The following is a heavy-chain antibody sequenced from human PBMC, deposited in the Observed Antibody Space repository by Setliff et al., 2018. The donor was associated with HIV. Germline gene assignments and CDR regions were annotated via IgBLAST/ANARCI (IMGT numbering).Heavy chain of an antibody. V-gene: IGHV1-8*01. CDR3: ARMEYDVRGRAPNWFDP. J-gene: IGHJ5*02. D-gene: IGHD2-8*01. Sequence: ASVKVSCKASGYTFTDYGINWVRQAPGQGLEWMGWVDPNTGNAGYEQKFQGRVTMTRDTSISTAYMELSSLTSEDTAVYYCARMEYDVRGRAPNWFDPWGPGTLVTVSS. CDR2: VDPNTGNA. CDR1: GYTFTDYG.